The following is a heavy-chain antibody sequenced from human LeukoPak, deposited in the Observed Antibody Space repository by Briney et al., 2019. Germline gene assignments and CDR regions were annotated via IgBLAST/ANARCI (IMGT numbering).Heavy chain of an antibody. J-gene: IGHJ3*02. CDR3: ARGSLLVFPYAFDI. V-gene: IGHV4-34*01. Sequence: SETLSLTCAAYGGSFSGYYWSWIRQPPGKGLEWIGEINHSGSTNYNPSLKSRVTTSVDTSKNQFSLKLSPVTAADTAVYYCARGSLLVFPYAFDIWGQGTMVTVSS. CDR1: GGSFSGYY. CDR2: INHSGST. D-gene: IGHD2-8*02.